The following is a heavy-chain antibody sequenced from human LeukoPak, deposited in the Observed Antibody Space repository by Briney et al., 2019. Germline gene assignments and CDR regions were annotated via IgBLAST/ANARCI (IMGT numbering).Heavy chain of an antibody. CDR2: ISPDGNTT. J-gene: IGHJ4*02. CDR3: ARPVGPTVSVDY. Sequence: PGGSLRLSCAASGFTFSSHWMHWVRQAPGKGLVWGSVISPDGNTTIYAEPVKGRFTISTDNAKNTLYLQMHSLRAEDTAVYYCARPVGPTVSVDYWGQGTLVTVSS. D-gene: IGHD1-26*01. V-gene: IGHV3-74*01. CDR1: GFTFSSHW.